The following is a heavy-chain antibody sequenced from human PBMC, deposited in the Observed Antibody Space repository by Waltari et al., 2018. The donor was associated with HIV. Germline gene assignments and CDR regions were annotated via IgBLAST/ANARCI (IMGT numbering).Heavy chain of an antibody. Sequence: QVQLVASGGGVVQPGRSLRLSCAASGFTFSNYAMHWVRQAPGRGLEGVEVISYDGSNTVDAVAVKGRFTIFRDNSKNTLYLQRNSLRGEDTAVYYCAGHTYPGITAAGLCTGLDYWGQGTAVTVSS. CDR2: ISYDGSNT. J-gene: IGHJ4*02. V-gene: IGHV3-30-3*01. D-gene: IGHD6-13*01. CDR1: GFTFSNYA. CDR3: AGHTYPGITAAGLCTGLDY.